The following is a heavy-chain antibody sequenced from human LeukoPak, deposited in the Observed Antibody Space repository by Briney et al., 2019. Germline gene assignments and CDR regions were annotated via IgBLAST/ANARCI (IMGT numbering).Heavy chain of an antibody. CDR2: TYYRSKWYN. V-gene: IGHV6-1*01. CDR1: GDSVSSNSAA. Sequence: SQTLSLTCAISGDSVSSNSAAWNWIRQSPSRGLEWLGRTYYRSKWYNDYAVSVKSRITINPDTSRNQFSLKLSSVTAADTAVYYCARGLRSDYYYGMDVWGQGTTVTVSS. CDR3: ARGLRSDYYYGMDV. J-gene: IGHJ6*02.